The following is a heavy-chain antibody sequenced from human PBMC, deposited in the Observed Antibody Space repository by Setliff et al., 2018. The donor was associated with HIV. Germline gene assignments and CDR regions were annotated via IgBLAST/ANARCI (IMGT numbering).Heavy chain of an antibody. D-gene: IGHD1-26*01. Sequence: GGSLRLSCAASGFTFSSYAMDWVRQAPGKGLEWVATIKQDGSEIFYVDSVKGRFTISRDNARASLYLEMRSLRAEDTAVYLCANLWEMGAWGQGTLVTVSS. V-gene: IGHV3-7*03. CDR1: GFTFSSYA. CDR2: IKQDGSEI. J-gene: IGHJ5*02. CDR3: ANLWEMGA.